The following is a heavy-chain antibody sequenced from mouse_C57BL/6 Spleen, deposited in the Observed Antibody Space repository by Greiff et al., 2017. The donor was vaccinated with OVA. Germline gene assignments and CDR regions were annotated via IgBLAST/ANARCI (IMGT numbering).Heavy chain of an antibody. J-gene: IGHJ4*01. CDR1: GYAFSSYW. Sequence: VQLQQSGAELVKPGASVKISCKASGYAFSSYWMNWVKQRPGKGLEWIGQIYPGDGDTNYNGQLKGKATLTADKSSSTAYMQLSSLTSADSAVYFWARRGAGTPYAMDYWGQGTSVTVSS. CDR3: ARRGAGTPYAMDY. CDR2: IYPGDGDT. D-gene: IGHD4-1*01. V-gene: IGHV1-80*01.